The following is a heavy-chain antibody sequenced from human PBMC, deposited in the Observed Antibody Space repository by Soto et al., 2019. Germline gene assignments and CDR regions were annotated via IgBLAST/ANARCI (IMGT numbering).Heavy chain of an antibody. D-gene: IGHD3-9*01. Sequence: SETLSLTCTVSGGSISSYYWSWIRQPPGKGLEWIGEINHSGSTNYNPSLKSRVTISVDTSKNQFSLKLSSVTAADTAVYYCARGGQGHGRYFDWLLYRFWFDPWGQGTLVTVSS. CDR2: INHSGST. V-gene: IGHV4-34*01. CDR1: GGSISSYY. J-gene: IGHJ5*02. CDR3: ARGGQGHGRYFDWLLYRFWFDP.